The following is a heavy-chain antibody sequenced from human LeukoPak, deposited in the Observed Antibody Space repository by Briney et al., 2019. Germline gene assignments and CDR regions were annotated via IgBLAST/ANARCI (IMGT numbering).Heavy chain of an antibody. Sequence: GESLKISCKGSGYSSTSYWIGWVRQMPGKGLEWMGIIYPGDSDTRYSPSFQGQVTISADKSIRTAHLQWSSLKASDTAMYYCARLVTYYYGSGIPRYYFDYWGQGTLVTVSS. CDR2: IYPGDSDT. CDR3: ARLVTYYYGSGIPRYYFDY. D-gene: IGHD3-10*01. CDR1: GYSSTSYW. V-gene: IGHV5-51*01. J-gene: IGHJ4*02.